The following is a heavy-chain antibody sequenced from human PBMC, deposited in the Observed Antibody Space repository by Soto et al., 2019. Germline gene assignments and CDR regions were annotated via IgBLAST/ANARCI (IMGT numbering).Heavy chain of an antibody. J-gene: IGHJ4*02. CDR2: IYWHDVK. CDR3: ARKGSGDYALDY. CDR1: GFSLSTGGVG. D-gene: IGHD4-17*01. Sequence: QITLKESGPPLVKPTQTLTLTCTLSGFSLSTGGVGVGWIRQSPGKALEWLAVIYWHDVKHYSPSLERRLTITKDTSESEVVLTMTNMDPVDTATYYCARKGSGDYALDYWGQGILVTVPS. V-gene: IGHV2-5*01.